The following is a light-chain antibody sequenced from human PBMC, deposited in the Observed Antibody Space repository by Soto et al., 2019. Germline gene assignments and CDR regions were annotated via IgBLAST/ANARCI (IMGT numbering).Light chain of an antibody. J-gene: IGKJ2*01. CDR1: QSVRSTY. V-gene: IGKV3-20*01. CDR2: GAS. CDR3: QQYGSPPYT. Sequence: EIVLTQSPGTLSLSPGERATLSCRASQSVRSTYLAWYQQKPGQAPRLLIYGASNRATGIPDRFSGSGSGTDFVLTISRLEPEDFAVYYCQQYGSPPYTFGQGTKLEIK.